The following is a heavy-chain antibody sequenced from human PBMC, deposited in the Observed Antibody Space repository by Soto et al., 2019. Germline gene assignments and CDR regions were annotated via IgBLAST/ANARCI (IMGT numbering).Heavy chain of an antibody. CDR2: ISGSGGST. D-gene: IGHD2-15*01. CDR1: GFTFSSYA. Sequence: GGSLRLSCAASGFTFSSYAMSWVRQAPGKGLEWVSAISGSGGSTYYADSVKGRFTISRDNSKNTLYLQMNSLRAEDTAVYYCAKALFPQYCSGGSCHEYYFDYWGQGTLVTVSS. CDR3: AKALFPQYCSGGSCHEYYFDY. J-gene: IGHJ4*02. V-gene: IGHV3-23*01.